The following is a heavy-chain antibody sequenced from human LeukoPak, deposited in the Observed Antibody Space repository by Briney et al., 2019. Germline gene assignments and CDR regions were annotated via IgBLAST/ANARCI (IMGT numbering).Heavy chain of an antibody. CDR1: GFTFSSNA. V-gene: IGHV3-23*01. D-gene: IGHD3-22*01. CDR2: ISDTGGST. CDR3: AKHYDSSGYYYNY. J-gene: IGHJ4*02. Sequence: GGSLRLSCAASGFTFSSNAMSWVRQAPGKGLEWVSSISDTGGSTYYADSVKGRFTISRDNSKNTLYPQMNSLRAEDTALYYCAKHYDSSGYYYNYWGQGTLVTVSS.